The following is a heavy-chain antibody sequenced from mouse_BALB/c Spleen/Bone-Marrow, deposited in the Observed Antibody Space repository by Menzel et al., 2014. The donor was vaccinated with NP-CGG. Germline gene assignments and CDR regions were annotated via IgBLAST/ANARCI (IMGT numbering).Heavy chain of an antibody. V-gene: IGHV1-18*01. Sequence: EVQLQQSGPELVKPGASVKISCKASGYSFTGYTMNWVKQSHGKNLEWIGLINPYDGGTSYNQKFKGKATLTVDKSSSTAYMEFLSLTSEDSAVYYCAREGGYDGYYPLAYWGQGTLVTVSA. CDR3: AREGGYDGYYPLAY. D-gene: IGHD2-3*01. CDR2: INPYDGGT. J-gene: IGHJ3*01. CDR1: GYSFTGYT.